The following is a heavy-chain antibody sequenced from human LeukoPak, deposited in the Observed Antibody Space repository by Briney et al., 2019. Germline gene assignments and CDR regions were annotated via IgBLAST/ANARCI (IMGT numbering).Heavy chain of an antibody. CDR3: AHALNGYGGQNYYYYHMDV. V-gene: IGHV1-69*13. Sequence: SVKVSCKASGGTFSSYAISWVRQAPGQGLEWMGGIIPIFGTANYAQKFQGRVTITADESTGTAYMELSSLRSEDTAVYYCAHALNGYGGQNYYYYHMDVWGKGTTVTVSS. CDR1: GGTFSSYA. D-gene: IGHD4-23*01. J-gene: IGHJ6*03. CDR2: IIPIFGTA.